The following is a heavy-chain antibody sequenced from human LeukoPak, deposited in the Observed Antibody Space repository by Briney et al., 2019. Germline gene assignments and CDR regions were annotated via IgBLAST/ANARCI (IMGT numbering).Heavy chain of an antibody. D-gene: IGHD5-24*01. J-gene: IGHJ4*02. Sequence: ASVKVSCKASGYTFTGYYMHWVRQAPGQGLEWMGWINPNSGGTNYAQKFQGRVTMTRDTSISTAYMELSRLRSDDTAVYYCARDSRDGYNSYFDYWGQGTLATVSS. CDR1: GYTFTGYY. CDR2: INPNSGGT. V-gene: IGHV1-2*02. CDR3: ARDSRDGYNSYFDY.